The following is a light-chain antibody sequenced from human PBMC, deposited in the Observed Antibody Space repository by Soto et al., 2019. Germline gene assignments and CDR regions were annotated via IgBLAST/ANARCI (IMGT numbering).Light chain of an antibody. CDR1: QGISSY. Sequence: TQSPASLSVSAGDGVTITCRASQGISSYFAWYQQKPGKAPKVLIYKASTLKSGVPSRFSGSGAGTEFTLTISSLQADELAAYYCRQHNGNSGAFGQGTKVDIK. CDR3: RQHNGNSGA. V-gene: IGKV1-8*01. J-gene: IGKJ1*01. CDR2: KAS.